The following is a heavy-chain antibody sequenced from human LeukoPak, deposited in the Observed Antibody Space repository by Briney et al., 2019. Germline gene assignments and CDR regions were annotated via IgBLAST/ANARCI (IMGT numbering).Heavy chain of an antibody. J-gene: IGHJ4*02. Sequence: PGGSLRLSCAASGFTFNNYGMHWVRQAPGKGLEWVAFIRYDGSNKYYADSVKGRFTISRDNSKNTLYLQMNSLRAEDTAVYYCSNYGVFDYWGQGTLVTVSS. CDR3: SNYGVFDY. CDR2: IRYDGSNK. V-gene: IGHV3-30*02. D-gene: IGHD4/OR15-4a*01. CDR1: GFTFNNYG.